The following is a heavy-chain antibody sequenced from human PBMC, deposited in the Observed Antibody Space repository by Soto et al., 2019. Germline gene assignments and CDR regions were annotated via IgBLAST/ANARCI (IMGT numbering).Heavy chain of an antibody. CDR3: AREGYSSSWYSWFDP. D-gene: IGHD6-13*01. CDR2: ISYDGSNK. CDR1: GFTFSSYA. V-gene: IGHV3-30-3*01. Sequence: QVQLVESGGGVVQPGRSLRLSCAASGFTFSSYAIHWVRQAPGKGLEWVAVISYDGSNKYHADSVKGRFTVSRDNSKNTVYLQMTSLRAEDTAVYYCAREGYSSSWYSWFDPWGQGTLVTVSS. J-gene: IGHJ5*02.